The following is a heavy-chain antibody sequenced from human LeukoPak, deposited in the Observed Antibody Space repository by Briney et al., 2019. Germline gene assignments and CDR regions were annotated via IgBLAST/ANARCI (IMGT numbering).Heavy chain of an antibody. V-gene: IGHV3-9*01. CDR1: GFTFDDYA. Sequence: GGSLRLSCAASGFTFDDYAMHWVRQAPGKGLEWVSGISWNSGSIGYADSVKGRFTISRDNAKNSLYLQMNSLRAEDTALYYCAKDRGVRGVIFQSTFDYWGQGTLVTVSS. D-gene: IGHD3-10*01. CDR3: AKDRGVRGVIFQSTFDY. J-gene: IGHJ4*02. CDR2: ISWNSGSI.